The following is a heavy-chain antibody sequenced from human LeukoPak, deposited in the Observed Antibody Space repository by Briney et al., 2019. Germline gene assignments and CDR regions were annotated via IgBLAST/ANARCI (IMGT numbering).Heavy chain of an antibody. J-gene: IGHJ5*02. D-gene: IGHD3-10*01. V-gene: IGHV4-4*07. Sequence: SETLSLTCTVSGGSISSYYWSWIRQPAGKGLEWIGRIYTSGSTDYNPSLKSRVTMSVDTSKNQFSLKLSSVTAADTAVYYYARVRGSKGYNWFDPWGQGTLVTVSS. CDR1: GGSISSYY. CDR2: IYTSGST. CDR3: ARVRGSKGYNWFDP.